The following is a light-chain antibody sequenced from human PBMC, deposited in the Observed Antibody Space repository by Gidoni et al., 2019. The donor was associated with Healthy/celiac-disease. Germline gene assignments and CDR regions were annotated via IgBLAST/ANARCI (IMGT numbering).Light chain of an antibody. CDR1: QSVSSSY. J-gene: IGKJ1*01. Sequence: EIVLTQSPGTLSLSPGESATLSCRASQSVSSSYLAWYQQKPGQAPRLLIYGASSRATGIPDRVSCSGSGTDFTLTISRLEPEEFAVYYCQQYGSSPRTFGQGTKVEIK. V-gene: IGKV3-20*01. CDR2: GAS. CDR3: QQYGSSPRT.